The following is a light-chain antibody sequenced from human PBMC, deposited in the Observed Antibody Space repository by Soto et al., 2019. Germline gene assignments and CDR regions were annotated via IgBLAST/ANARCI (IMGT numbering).Light chain of an antibody. V-gene: IGKV3-15*01. Sequence: EIVMTQSPATLSVSPGGRGTLSCRASQSISGALAWYQQKPGQAPRLLIYGASTRATSFPARFSGSGSGTNFTLTISSLQSEDFAVYYCQQYNNWPWTFGQGTKVEIK. CDR2: GAS. CDR1: QSISGA. J-gene: IGKJ1*01. CDR3: QQYNNWPWT.